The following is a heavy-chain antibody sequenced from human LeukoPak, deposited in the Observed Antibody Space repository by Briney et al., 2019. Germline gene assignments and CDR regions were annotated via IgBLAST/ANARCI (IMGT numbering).Heavy chain of an antibody. CDR3: ASRNYGSGSYYKEYYFDY. V-gene: IGHV4-59*12. J-gene: IGHJ4*02. Sequence: PSETLSLTCTVSGGSISSYYWSWIRQPPGKGLEWIGYIYYSGSTNYNPSLKSRVTISVDTSKNQFSLKLSSVTAADTAVYYCASRNYGSGSYYKEYYFDYWGQGTLVTVSS. CDR1: GGSISSYY. CDR2: IYYSGST. D-gene: IGHD3-10*01.